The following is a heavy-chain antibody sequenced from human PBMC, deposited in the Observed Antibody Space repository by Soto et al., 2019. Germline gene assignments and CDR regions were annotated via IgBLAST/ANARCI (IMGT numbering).Heavy chain of an antibody. V-gene: IGHV1-2*02. Sequence: ASVKVSCKASGYTFTGYNMHWVRQAPGQGLEWMGWINPDSGGTRYAQRFQGRVTITADESTNTAYMELSSLRSEDTAVYYCAREGLVLVPTTVNSDYYYYAMDVWGQGTTVTVSS. CDR1: GYTFTGYN. CDR3: AREGLVLVPTTVNSDYYYYAMDV. D-gene: IGHD2-2*01. CDR2: INPDSGGT. J-gene: IGHJ6*02.